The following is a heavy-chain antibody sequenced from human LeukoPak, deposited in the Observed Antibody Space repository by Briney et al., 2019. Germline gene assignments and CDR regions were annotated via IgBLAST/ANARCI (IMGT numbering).Heavy chain of an antibody. V-gene: IGHV4-59*01. D-gene: IGHD7-27*01. CDR2: IYYSGST. J-gene: IGHJ3*02. CDR3: AGLGAFDI. Sequence: SETLSLTCTVSGGSISGYYWSWIRQPPGKGLEWIGYIYYSGSTNYNPSLKSRVTISVDTSKNQFSLKLSSVTAADTAVYYCAGLGAFDIWGQGTMVTVSS. CDR1: GGSISGYY.